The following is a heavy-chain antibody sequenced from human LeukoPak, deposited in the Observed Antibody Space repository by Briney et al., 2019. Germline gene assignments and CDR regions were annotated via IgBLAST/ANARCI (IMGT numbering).Heavy chain of an antibody. CDR1: GFNFSNHA. V-gene: IGHV3-23*01. CDR2: ISGGGDIT. J-gene: IGHJ4*02. D-gene: IGHD3/OR15-3a*01. Sequence: GGSLRLSCAASGFNFSNHAMSWVRQTPGKGLEWVSAISGGGDITYYADSVKGRFTISRDNSKNTLYLQMNSLRAEDTAVYYCARDWTGFDYWGQGTLVTVSS. CDR3: ARDWTGFDY.